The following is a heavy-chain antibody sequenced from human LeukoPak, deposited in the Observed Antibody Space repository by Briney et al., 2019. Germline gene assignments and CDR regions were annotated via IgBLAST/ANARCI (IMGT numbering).Heavy chain of an antibody. CDR3: AGDGVYVHPSPLDY. J-gene: IGHJ4*02. CDR2: IYYSGST. D-gene: IGHD5/OR15-5a*01. V-gene: IGHV4-39*01. CDR1: GGFISSRSYY. Sequence: SETLSLTCTVSGGFISSRSYYWGWIRQPPGKGLEWIGSIYYSGSTHYNPSLKSRVTISEDTSKNQFSLKLGSVTAADTAVYYCAGDGVYVHPSPLDYWGQGTLITVSS.